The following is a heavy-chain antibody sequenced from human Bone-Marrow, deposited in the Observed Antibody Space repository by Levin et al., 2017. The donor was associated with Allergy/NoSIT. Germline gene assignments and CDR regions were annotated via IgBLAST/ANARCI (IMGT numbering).Heavy chain of an antibody. Sequence: ASVKVSCKGSGYSFTNYWITWVRQTPEKGLEYMGRIDPSDSFTNYSPSFQGHVTISADKSITTAYLQWSSLQASDTAIYYCARQGAPGYTVSPYYLDYWGQGTQVTVSS. V-gene: IGHV5-10-1*01. CDR3: ARQGAPGYTVSPYYLDY. CDR2: IDPSDSFT. CDR1: GYSFTNYW. D-gene: IGHD6-13*01. J-gene: IGHJ4*02.